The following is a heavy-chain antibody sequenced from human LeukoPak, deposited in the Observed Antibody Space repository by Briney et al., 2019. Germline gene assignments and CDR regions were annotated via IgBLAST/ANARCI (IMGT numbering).Heavy chain of an antibody. CDR2: IYYSWST. J-gene: IGHJ4*02. D-gene: IGHD3-10*01. CDR1: GGSISSSSYY. Sequence: SETLSLTCTVSGGSISSSSYYWGWIRQPPGKGLEWIGSIYYSWSTYYNPSLKSRVTISVDTSKNQFSLRLSSVTAADTAVYHCARDQYYYGSGSFDYWGQGTLVTVSS. CDR3: ARDQYYYGSGSFDY. V-gene: IGHV4-39*07.